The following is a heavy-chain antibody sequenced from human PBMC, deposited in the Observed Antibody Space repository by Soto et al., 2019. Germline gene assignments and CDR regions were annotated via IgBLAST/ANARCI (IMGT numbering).Heavy chain of an antibody. Sequence: TLSLTFTVSGGPIHSGCYYWSLIRHHSGKGLEWIGYIYYSGSTYYNPSLKSRVTISVDTSKNQFSLKLSSVTAADTAVYYCARDPTYCGGDCYSGVFAFDIWGQGTMVTVSS. V-gene: IGHV4-31*03. CDR3: ARDPTYCGGDCYSGVFAFDI. CDR2: IYYSGST. D-gene: IGHD2-21*02. CDR1: GGPIHSGCYY. J-gene: IGHJ3*02.